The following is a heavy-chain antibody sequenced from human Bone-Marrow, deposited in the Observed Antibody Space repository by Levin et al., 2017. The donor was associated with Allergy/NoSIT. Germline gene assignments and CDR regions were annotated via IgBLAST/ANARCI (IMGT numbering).Heavy chain of an antibody. Sequence: ASVKVSCKTSADTFSRYYIHWIRQAPGQGLEWMGIINPSGGATTYSRNFQIRVTMTTDTSTDTIYMELRNLISEDTAVYYFAGGYSHISSPDLWGLGTLVTVSS. CDR1: ADTFSRYY. J-gene: IGHJ5*02. CDR2: INPSGGAT. D-gene: IGHD5-12*01. V-gene: IGHV1-46*01. CDR3: AGGYSHISSPDL.